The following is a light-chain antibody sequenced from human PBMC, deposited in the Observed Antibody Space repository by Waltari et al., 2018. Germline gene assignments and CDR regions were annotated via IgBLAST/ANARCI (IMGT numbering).Light chain of an antibody. CDR1: RSLLHSNGYNY. V-gene: IGKV2-28*01. CDR2: LGS. Sequence: DVVMTQFPLSLPVTPGEPASISCRSSRSLLHSNGYNYLDWYLQKPGQSPQLLIYLGSNRASGVPDRFSGSGSGTDFTLKISRVEVEDVGVYYCMQALQTPLTFGGGTKVEIK. CDR3: MQALQTPLT. J-gene: IGKJ4*01.